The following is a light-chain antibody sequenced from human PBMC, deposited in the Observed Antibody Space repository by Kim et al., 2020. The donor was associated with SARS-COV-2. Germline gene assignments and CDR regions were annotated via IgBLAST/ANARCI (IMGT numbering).Light chain of an antibody. CDR1: RSNIGAGYD. V-gene: IGLV1-40*01. CDR3: QSYDSSLSVV. J-gene: IGLJ2*01. Sequence: GRRVTLSCTGSRSNIGAGYDVHWYQQIPGTAPKLLIYGNSNRPSGVPNRFSGSKSGTSASLAITGLQAEDEADYYCQSYDSSLSVVFGGGTKLTVL. CDR2: GNS.